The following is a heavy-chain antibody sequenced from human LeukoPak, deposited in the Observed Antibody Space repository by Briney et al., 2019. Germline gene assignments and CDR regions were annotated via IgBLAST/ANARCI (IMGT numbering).Heavy chain of an antibody. CDR2: IYYSGST. J-gene: IGHJ3*02. Sequence: SETLSLTCTVSGGSISSSSYYWGWIRQPPGKGLDWIGSIYYSGSTYYNPSLRSRFTISVDTSKNQFSLKLSSVTAADTAVYYCARGGSGWFDAFDIWGQGTMVTVSS. CDR1: GGSISSSSYY. CDR3: ARGGSGWFDAFDI. D-gene: IGHD6-19*01. V-gene: IGHV4-39*01.